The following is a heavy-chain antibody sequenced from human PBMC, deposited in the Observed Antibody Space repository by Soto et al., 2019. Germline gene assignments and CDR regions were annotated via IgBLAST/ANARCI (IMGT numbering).Heavy chain of an antibody. D-gene: IGHD1-1*01. V-gene: IGHV1-69*06. CDR3: WRHDKTALPPLDS. CDR1: GAGDTFSNYG. J-gene: IGHJ4*02. CDR2: TIPAFGTA. Sequence: QVHLVQSGAEVKSPGSAVKVSCKVSGAGDTFSNYGLNWMRQAPGQGLEWMGGTIPAFGTANYAQKFQGRVTITAETSTTTAYMELSSLRSDDTAVYYCWRHDKTALPPLDSWGQGTLVSVSS.